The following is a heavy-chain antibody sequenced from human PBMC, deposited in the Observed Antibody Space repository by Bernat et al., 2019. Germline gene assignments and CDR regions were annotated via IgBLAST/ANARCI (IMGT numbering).Heavy chain of an antibody. J-gene: IGHJ5*02. CDR3: ARDFGTSCYAGVWFDP. D-gene: IGHD2-2*01. CDR1: GYSISSGYF. Sequence: QVQLQESGPGLVKPSETLSLSCAVSGYSISSGYFWGWIRQPPGKGLEWIGSIYHGGNTYYNPSLKSRVTISVDTSKNQLSLKLSYVTAADTAVYYCARDFGTSCYAGVWFDPWGQGTLVTVSS. CDR2: IYHGGNT. V-gene: IGHV4-38-2*02.